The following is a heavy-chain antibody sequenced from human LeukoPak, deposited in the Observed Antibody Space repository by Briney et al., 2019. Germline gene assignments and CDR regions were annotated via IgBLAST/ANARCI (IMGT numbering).Heavy chain of an antibody. D-gene: IGHD6-6*01. Sequence: PGGSLRLSCAASGFTFSSYSMNWVRQAPGKGLEWVSSISSSSSYIYYADSVKGRFTISRDNSKNTLYLQMNNLRAEDTAVYFCAKRSSSHYFEYWGQGTLVTVSS. J-gene: IGHJ4*02. V-gene: IGHV3-21*04. CDR1: GFTFSSYS. CDR2: ISSSSSYI. CDR3: AKRSSSHYFEY.